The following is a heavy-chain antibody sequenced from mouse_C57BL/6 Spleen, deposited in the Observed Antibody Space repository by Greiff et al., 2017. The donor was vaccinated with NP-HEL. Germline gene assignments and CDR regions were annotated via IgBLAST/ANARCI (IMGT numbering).Heavy chain of an antibody. CDR1: GYTFTSYW. V-gene: IGHV1-59*01. Sequence: QVQLQQSGAELVRPGTSVKLSCKASGYTFTSYWMHWVKQRPGQGLEWIGVIDPSDSYTNYNQKFKGKATLTVDTSSSTAYMQLSSLTSEDSAVYYCARYGSSHWYFDVWGTGTTVTVSS. CDR3: ARYGSSHWYFDV. D-gene: IGHD1-1*01. CDR2: IDPSDSYT. J-gene: IGHJ1*03.